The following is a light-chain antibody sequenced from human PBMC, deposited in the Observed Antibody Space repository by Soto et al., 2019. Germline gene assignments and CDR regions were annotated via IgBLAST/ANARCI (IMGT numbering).Light chain of an antibody. CDR2: GAS. V-gene: IGKV3-15*01. J-gene: IGKJ2*01. CDR3: QQYNNWPPYT. CDR1: QGVSGN. Sequence: EIVMTQSPATLSVSPGERATLSCRASQGVSGNLAWYQQKPGQAPRLLIYGASTRATGIPARFSGSGSGTEFTLTISSLQSEDFAVYYCQQYNNWPPYTFGQGTKLELK.